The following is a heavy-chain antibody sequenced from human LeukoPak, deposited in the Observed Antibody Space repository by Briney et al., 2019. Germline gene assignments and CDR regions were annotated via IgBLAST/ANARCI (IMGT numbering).Heavy chain of an antibody. V-gene: IGHV3-49*04. CDR3: TRDLQWFHDY. CDR2: IRSKAYGGTT. J-gene: IGHJ4*02. CDR1: GFTFGDYA. D-gene: IGHD3-22*01. Sequence: GSLRLSCTASGFTFGDYAMSWVRQAPGKGLEWVGSIRSKAYGGTTEYAASVKGRFTLSRDDSKSIAYLQMNSLKTEDTAVYYCTRDLQWFHDYWGQGTLVTVSS.